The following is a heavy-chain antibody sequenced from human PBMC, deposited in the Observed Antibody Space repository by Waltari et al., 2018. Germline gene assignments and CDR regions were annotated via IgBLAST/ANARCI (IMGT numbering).Heavy chain of an antibody. V-gene: IGHV1-24*01. CDR3: ASGLIIPGRFRLGY. CDR1: GYTLTELS. D-gene: IGHD3-3*01. CDR2: LGPAVGGA. Sequence: QVQPEQSGAEVKKPGASVKVSCKVVGYTLTELSMHWVRQAPGKGVEWMGGLGPAVGGAVFAQKFQGRLTLTEDTPANTAYMELTSLTSEDTAVYYCASGLIIPGRFRLGYWGQGTLVTVSA. J-gene: IGHJ4*02.